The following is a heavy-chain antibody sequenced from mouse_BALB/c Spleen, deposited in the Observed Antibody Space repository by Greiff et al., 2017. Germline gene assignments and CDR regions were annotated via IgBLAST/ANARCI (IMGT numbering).Heavy chain of an antibody. CDR1: GFSLTGYG. V-gene: IGHV2-6-7*01. D-gene: IGHD2-10*01. CDR3: ARAYYEYYFDY. CDR2: IWGDGST. Sequence: VQLKESGPGLVAPSQSLSITCTVSGFSLTGYGVNWVRQPPGKGLEWLGMIWGDGSTDYNSALKSRLSISKDNSKSQVFLKMNSLQTDDTARYYCARAYYEYYFDYWGQGTTLTVSS. J-gene: IGHJ2*01.